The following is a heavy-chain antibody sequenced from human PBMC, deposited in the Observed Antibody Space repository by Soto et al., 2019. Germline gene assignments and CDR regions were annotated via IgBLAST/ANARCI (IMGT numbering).Heavy chain of an antibody. CDR2: LCGNGGCA. Sequence: EVQLLESGGGLVQPGGSLRLSCAASGFTFSTYAMNWVRQAPGKGLEWVSALCGNGGCAYYADSVRGRFTMSRDNSKNTLYLQMNSLRVEDTAIYYCARTSAGSASDYWGQGTLVTVSS. CDR3: ARTSAGSASDY. CDR1: GFTFSTYA. J-gene: IGHJ4*02. D-gene: IGHD1-7*01. V-gene: IGHV3-23*01.